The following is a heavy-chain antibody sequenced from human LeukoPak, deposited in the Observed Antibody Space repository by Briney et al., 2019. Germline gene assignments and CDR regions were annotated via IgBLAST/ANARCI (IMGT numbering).Heavy chain of an antibody. CDR2: IYPGDSDT. J-gene: IGHJ5*02. CDR3: ARQSITYYYDSSGGSNWFDP. D-gene: IGHD3-22*01. V-gene: IGHV5-51*01. CDR1: GYSFTSYW. Sequence: GESLKISCKGSGYSFTSYWIGWVRQMPGKGLEWMGIIYPGDSDTRYSPSFQGQVTISADKSISTAYLQWSSLKASDTAMYYCARQSITYYYDSSGGSNWFDPWGQGTLVTVSS.